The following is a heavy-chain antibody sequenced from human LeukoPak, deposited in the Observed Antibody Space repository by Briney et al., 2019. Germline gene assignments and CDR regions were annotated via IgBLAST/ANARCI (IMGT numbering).Heavy chain of an antibody. CDR2: INTNGGST. J-gene: IGHJ4*02. V-gene: IGHV3-64*01. CDR3: VRTSGSFDC. Sequence: GGSLRLSCVASGFTFSKYAMHWVRQAPGKGLEYVSAINTNGGSTYYANSVKGRFTISRDNSKNTLYLQMGSLRTEDMAVYYCVRTSGSFDCWGQGTLVTVSS. CDR1: GFTFSKYA. D-gene: IGHD1-26*01.